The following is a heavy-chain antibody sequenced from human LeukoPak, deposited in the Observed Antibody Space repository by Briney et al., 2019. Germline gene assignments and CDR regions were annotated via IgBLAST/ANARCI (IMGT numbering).Heavy chain of an antibody. CDR1: GGSISSYY. CDR2: IYTSGST. J-gene: IGHJ6*03. D-gene: IGHD3-3*01. CDR3: ARDDTIYGVVTKDYYYYYMDV. Sequence: SETLSLTCTVSGGSISSYYWSWLRQPAGKGLEWIGRIYTSGSTNYNPSLKSRVTMSVDTSKNQFSLKLSSVTAADTAVYYCARDDTIYGVVTKDYYYYYMDVWGKGTTVTVSS. V-gene: IGHV4-4*07.